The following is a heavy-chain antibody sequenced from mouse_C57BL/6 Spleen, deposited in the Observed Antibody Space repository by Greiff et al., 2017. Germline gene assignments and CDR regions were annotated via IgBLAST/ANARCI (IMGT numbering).Heavy chain of an antibody. Sequence: QVQLKASGAELVKPGASVKMSCKASGYTFTSYWITWVKQRPGQGLEWIGDLYPGSGSTNYNEKFKSKATLTVDTSSSTAYMQLSSLTSEDSAVYYCAIYYYGSRWFAYWGQGTLVTVSA. J-gene: IGHJ3*01. D-gene: IGHD1-1*01. CDR3: AIYYYGSRWFAY. V-gene: IGHV1-55*01. CDR1: GYTFTSYW. CDR2: LYPGSGST.